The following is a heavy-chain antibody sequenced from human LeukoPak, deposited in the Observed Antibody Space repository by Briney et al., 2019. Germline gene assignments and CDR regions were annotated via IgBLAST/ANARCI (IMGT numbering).Heavy chain of an antibody. V-gene: IGHV3-23*01. CDR3: ARGARSSLPFDY. CDR2: ISGSGGST. Sequence: GGSLRLSCAASGFTFSSYAMSWVRQAPGKGLEWVSAISGSGGSTYYADSVKGRFTISRDNSKNTVSLQMNSLRAEDTAVYYCARGARSSLPFDYWGQGTLVTVSS. J-gene: IGHJ4*02. D-gene: IGHD1-26*01. CDR1: GFTFSSYA.